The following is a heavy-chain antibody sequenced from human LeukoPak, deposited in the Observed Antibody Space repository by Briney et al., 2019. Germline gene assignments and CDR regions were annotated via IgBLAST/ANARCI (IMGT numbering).Heavy chain of an antibody. CDR3: AGSLYYYGSGSYSATYNDY. CDR2: IYYSGST. V-gene: IGHV4-59*02. Sequence: PSETLSLTCTVSGGSVSSYYWSWIRQPPGKGLEWIGYIYYSGSTNYNPSLKSRVTISVDTSKNQFSLKLSSVTAADTAVYYCAGSLYYYGSGSYSATYNDYWGQGTLVTVSS. D-gene: IGHD3-10*01. CDR1: GGSVSSYY. J-gene: IGHJ4*02.